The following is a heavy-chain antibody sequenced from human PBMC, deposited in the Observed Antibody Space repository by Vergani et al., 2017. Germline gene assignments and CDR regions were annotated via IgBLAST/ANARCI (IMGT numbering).Heavy chain of an antibody. CDR2: ISYDGSNK. V-gene: IGHV3-30*18. CDR3: AKAVRKRGPVDY. J-gene: IGHJ4*02. Sequence: QVQLVESGGGVVQPGRSLRLSCAASGFTFSSYGMHWVRQAPGKGLEWVAVISYDGSNKYYADSVKGRFTISRDNSKNTLYLQVNSLRAEDTAVYYCAKAVRKRGPVDYWGEGTLVTVSS. D-gene: IGHD3-10*01. CDR1: GFTFSSYG.